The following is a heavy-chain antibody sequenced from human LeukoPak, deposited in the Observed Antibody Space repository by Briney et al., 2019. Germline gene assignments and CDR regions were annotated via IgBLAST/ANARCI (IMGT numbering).Heavy chain of an antibody. CDR1: GFIFSSYW. J-gene: IGHJ4*02. V-gene: IGHV3-74*01. CDR3: ARGYGSSWFYFDY. Sequence: GGSLRLSCAASGFIFSSYWMHWVRRVPGKGLVWVSRISADGSSFSYADSVKGRFTTSRDNAKNTVYLQMNSLRAEDTAVYHCARGYGSSWFYFDYWGQGTPITVSS. CDR2: ISADGSSF. D-gene: IGHD6-13*01.